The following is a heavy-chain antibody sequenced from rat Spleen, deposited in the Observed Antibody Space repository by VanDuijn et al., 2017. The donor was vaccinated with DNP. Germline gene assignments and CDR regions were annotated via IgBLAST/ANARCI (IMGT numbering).Heavy chain of an antibody. CDR2: ISYSGST. CDR1: GYSITSNY. J-gene: IGHJ3*01. CDR3: AREGSGALFAY. D-gene: IGHD1-1*01. V-gene: IGHV3-1*01. Sequence: EVQLQESGPGLVKPSQSLSLTCSVTGYSITSNYWGWIRQFPGNKVEYIGHISYSGSTSYNPSLISRISITRDTSKNQFFLQLNSVTTEDTATYYCAREGSGALFAYWGQGTLVTVSA.